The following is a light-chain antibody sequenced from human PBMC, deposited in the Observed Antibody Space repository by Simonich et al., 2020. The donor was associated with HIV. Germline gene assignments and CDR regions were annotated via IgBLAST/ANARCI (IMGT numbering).Light chain of an antibody. CDR2: GAS. CDR3: QPYNNWPLT. Sequence: EIVMTQSPATLSVSPGERAPPSCRASQTGGNNLAWYQPKPGQAPSLLIYGASTRATGIPARSSGSGSGTALTLTISSMQTEDFAVCYCQPYNNWPLTVGGGTRVEI. V-gene: IGKV3-15*01. J-gene: IGKJ4*02. CDR1: QTGGNN.